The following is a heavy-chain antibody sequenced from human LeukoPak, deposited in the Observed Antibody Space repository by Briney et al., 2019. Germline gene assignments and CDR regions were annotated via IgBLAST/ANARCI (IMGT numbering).Heavy chain of an antibody. CDR1: GYTFTSYG. CDR3: ARDRGSGWYTDY. Sequence: ASVTVSCKASGYTFTSYGISWVRQAPGQGLEWMGWISAYNGNTNYAQKLQGRVTMTTDTSTSTAYMELRSLRSDDTAVYYRARDRGSGWYTDYWGQGTLVTVSS. D-gene: IGHD6-19*01. J-gene: IGHJ4*02. V-gene: IGHV1-18*01. CDR2: ISAYNGNT.